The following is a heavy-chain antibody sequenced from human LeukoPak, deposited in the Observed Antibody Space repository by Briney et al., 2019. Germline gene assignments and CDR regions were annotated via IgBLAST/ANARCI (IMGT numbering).Heavy chain of an antibody. J-gene: IGHJ3*02. Sequence: ASVKVSCKASGYTFTSSYMHWVRQAPGQGLEWMGIINPSGGSTSYAQKFQGRVTMTRDTSTSTVYMELSSLRSEDTAVYYCARDRDALVVTGVGVFDIWGQGTMVTVSS. V-gene: IGHV1-46*01. CDR3: ARDRDALVVTGVGVFDI. CDR1: GYTFTSSY. D-gene: IGHD2-21*02. CDR2: INPSGGST.